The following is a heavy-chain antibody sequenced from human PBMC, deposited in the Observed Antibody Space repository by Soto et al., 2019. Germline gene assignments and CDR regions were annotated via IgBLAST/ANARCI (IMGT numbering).Heavy chain of an antibody. CDR1: GYTFTGYY. Sequence: ASVKVSCEASGYTFTGYYMHWVRQAPGQGLEWMGWINPNSGGTNYAQKFQGWVTMTRDTSISTAYMELSRLRSDDTAVYYCARVMAPYYDILTGYYTILAAFDIWAKGP. J-gene: IGHJ3*02. CDR3: ARVMAPYYDILTGYYTILAAFDI. D-gene: IGHD3-9*01. V-gene: IGHV1-2*04. CDR2: INPNSGGT.